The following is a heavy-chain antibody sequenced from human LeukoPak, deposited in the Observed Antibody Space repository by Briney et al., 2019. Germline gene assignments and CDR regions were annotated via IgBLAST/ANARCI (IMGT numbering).Heavy chain of an antibody. D-gene: IGHD3-3*01. J-gene: IGHJ4*02. CDR2: ISYDGSNK. V-gene: IGHV3-30-3*01. CDR3: ARNIVLEWLIGLPDFDY. CDR1: GFTFSSYA. Sequence: PGGSLRLSCAASGFTFSSYAMHWVRQAPGKGLEWVAVISYDGSNKYYADSVKGRFTISRDNSKNTLYLQMNSLRAEDTAVYYCARNIVLEWLIGLPDFDYWGQGTLVTVSS.